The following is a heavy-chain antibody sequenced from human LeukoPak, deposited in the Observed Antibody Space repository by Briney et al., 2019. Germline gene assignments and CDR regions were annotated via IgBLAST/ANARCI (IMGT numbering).Heavy chain of an antibody. CDR1: GYTFTSYG. CDR3: ARPAGYSSGWSDFDY. V-gene: IGHV1-18*01. CDR2: ISAYNGNT. J-gene: IGHJ4*02. Sequence: GASVKVSCKASGYTFTSYGIGWVRQAPGQGLEWMGWISAYNGNTNYAQKLQGRVTMTTDTSTSTAYMELRSLRSDDTAVYYCARPAGYSSGWSDFDYWGQGTLVTVSS. D-gene: IGHD6-19*01.